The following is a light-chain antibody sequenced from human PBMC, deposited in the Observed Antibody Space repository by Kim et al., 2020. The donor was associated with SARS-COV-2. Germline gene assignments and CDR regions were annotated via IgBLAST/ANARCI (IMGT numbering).Light chain of an antibody. CDR1: SNDIGRYNY. V-gene: IGLV2-14*01. Sequence: QSALTQPASVSGSPGQSITISCTGTSNDIGRYNYVSWYQQLPGKAPKLIIFDVSKRPSGVSNRFSGSKSGNTASLTISGLQGEDEAAYYCSSYTSASTSTPLFGGGTQLTVL. CDR3: SSYTSASTSTPL. CDR2: DVS. J-gene: IGLJ3*02.